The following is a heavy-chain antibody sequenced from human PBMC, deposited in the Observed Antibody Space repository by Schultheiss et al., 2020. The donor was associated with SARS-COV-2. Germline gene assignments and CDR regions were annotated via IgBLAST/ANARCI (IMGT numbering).Heavy chain of an antibody. CDR1: GGSISSGGYY. Sequence: SETLSLTCTVSGGSISSGGYYWSWIRQHPGKGLEWIGYIYYSGSTYYNPSLKSRVTISVDTSKNQFSLKLSSVTAADTAVYYCARDKRGYYGSGSYYQTYYYYGMDVWGQGTTVTVSS. D-gene: IGHD3-10*01. CDR2: IYYSGST. CDR3: ARDKRGYYGSGSYYQTYYYYGMDV. V-gene: IGHV4-31*03. J-gene: IGHJ6*02.